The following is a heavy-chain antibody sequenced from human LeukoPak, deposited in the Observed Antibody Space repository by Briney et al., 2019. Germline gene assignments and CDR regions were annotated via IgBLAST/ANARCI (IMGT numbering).Heavy chain of an antibody. D-gene: IGHD6-13*01. CDR1: GVTFSSYE. Sequence: PGGSLRLSCAASGVTFSSYEMHWVRQAPGKGPEWVSYISGSGSTKYYADSVKGRFTISRDNALNSLHLQMSSLRDEDTAVYYCATLRPRQQLVVDHWGQGTLVTVSS. J-gene: IGHJ4*02. CDR3: ATLRPRQQLVVDH. CDR2: ISGSGSTK. V-gene: IGHV3-48*03.